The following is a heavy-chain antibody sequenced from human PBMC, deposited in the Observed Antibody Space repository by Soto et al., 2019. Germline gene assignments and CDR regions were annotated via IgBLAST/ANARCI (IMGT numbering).Heavy chain of an antibody. V-gene: IGHV1-69*08. CDR1: GGTFSSYT. Sequence: QVQLVQSGAEVKKPGSSVKVSCKASGGTFSSYTISWVRQAPGQGLEWMGRIIPILGIANYAQKFQGRVTITADKSTSTAYMELSSLRSEDTAVYYCARDRVVVVAASNWFDPWGQGTLDTVSS. J-gene: IGHJ5*02. D-gene: IGHD2-15*01. CDR2: IIPILGIA. CDR3: ARDRVVVVAASNWFDP.